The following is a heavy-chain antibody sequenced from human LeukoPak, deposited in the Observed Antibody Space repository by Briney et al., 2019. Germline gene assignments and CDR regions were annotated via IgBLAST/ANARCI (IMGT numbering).Heavy chain of an antibody. CDR1: GFTISSYT. J-gene: IGHJ4*02. Sequence: GGSLRLSCAASGFTISSYTMRWVRQAPGKGLEWVSAISGSGGSTYYADSVKGRFTISRDNSKNTLYLQVDSLRVEDTAVYYCAKVSGSSDDSWGQGTLVTVSS. CDR3: AKVSGSSDDS. D-gene: IGHD3-10*01. V-gene: IGHV3-23*01. CDR2: ISGSGGST.